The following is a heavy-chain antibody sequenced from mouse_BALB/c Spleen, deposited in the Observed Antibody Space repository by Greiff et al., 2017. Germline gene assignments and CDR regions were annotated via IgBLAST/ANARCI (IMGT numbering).Heavy chain of an antibody. Sequence: DVQLVESGGGLVQPKGSLKLSCAASGFTFNTYAMNWVRQAPGKGLEWVARIRSKSNNYATYYADSVKDRFTISRDDSQSMLYLQMNNLKTEDTAMYYCVRHTYYLDYWGQGTSVTVSS. CDR2: IRSKSNNYAT. D-gene: IGHD5-1-1*01. CDR3: VRHTYYLDY. V-gene: IGHV10-1*02. CDR1: GFTFNTYA. J-gene: IGHJ4*01.